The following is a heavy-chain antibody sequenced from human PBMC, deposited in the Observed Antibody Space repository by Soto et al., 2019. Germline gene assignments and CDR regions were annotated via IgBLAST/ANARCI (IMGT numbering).Heavy chain of an antibody. D-gene: IGHD6-13*01. Sequence: SETLSLTCTVSGGSISSYYWSWIRQPPGKGLEWIGYIYYSGSTNYNPSLKSRVTISVDTSKNQFSLKLSSVTAADTAVYYCARATGKYSSSWKTYYYYMDVWGKGTTVTVSS. CDR2: IYYSGST. J-gene: IGHJ6*03. V-gene: IGHV4-59*01. CDR1: GGSISSYY. CDR3: ARATGKYSSSWKTYYYYMDV.